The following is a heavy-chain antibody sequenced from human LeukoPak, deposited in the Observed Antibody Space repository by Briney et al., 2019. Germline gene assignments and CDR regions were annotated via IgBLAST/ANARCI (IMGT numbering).Heavy chain of an antibody. V-gene: IGHV3-23*01. CDR2: ISTSGGSS. J-gene: IGHJ4*02. D-gene: IGHD3-22*01. Sequence: GESLRLSCAASVFTFSSYAMSWVRQAPGEGLEWVSGISTSGGSSSYAYPRKGGFTNSTDNPMNTLYMQMNSLRDEDTALHYCAIMHPYYDGSGYWVQWGQGTLVTVSS. CDR3: AIMHPYYDGSGYWVQ. CDR1: VFTFSSYA.